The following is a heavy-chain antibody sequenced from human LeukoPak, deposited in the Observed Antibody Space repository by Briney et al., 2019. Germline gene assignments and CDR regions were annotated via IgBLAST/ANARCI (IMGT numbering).Heavy chain of an antibody. CDR2: IYTSGST. Sequence: PSETLSLTCTVSGGSISSYYWSWIRQPAGKGLEWIGRIYTSGSTNYNPSLKSRVTMSVDTSKNQFSLKLSSVTAADTAVYYCASSYYDSSGYYSVDYWGQGTRVTVSS. D-gene: IGHD3-22*01. J-gene: IGHJ4*02. CDR1: GGSISSYY. CDR3: ASSYYDSSGYYSVDY. V-gene: IGHV4-4*07.